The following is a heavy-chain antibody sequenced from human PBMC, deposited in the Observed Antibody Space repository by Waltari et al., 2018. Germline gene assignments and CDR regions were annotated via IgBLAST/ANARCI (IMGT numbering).Heavy chain of an antibody. J-gene: IGHJ4*02. Sequence: EVQLVESGGGLVQPGGSLRLSCEGSGFGLSSYWMHWVRQAPGKGLEWVSLINSYGRSTIYADSVKGRFIISRDNAKNMLYLHMNSLRAEDTAVYYCVRDRTNAYCGGDCQSRWGQGTLVTVSS. V-gene: IGHV3-74*01. CDR1: GFGLSSYW. CDR3: VRDRTNAYCGGDCQSR. D-gene: IGHD2-21*02. CDR2: INSYGRST.